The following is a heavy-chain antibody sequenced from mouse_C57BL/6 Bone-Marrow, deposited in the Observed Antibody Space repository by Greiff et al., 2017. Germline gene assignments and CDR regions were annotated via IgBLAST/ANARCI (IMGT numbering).Heavy chain of an antibody. V-gene: IGHV1-61*01. CDR3: ERSGAYDYEH. CDR1: GYTFTSYW. D-gene: IGHD2-4*01. CDR2: IYPSDSET. Sequence: QVQLQQPGAELVRPGSSVKLSCKASGYTFTSYWMEWVKQRPGQGLEWIGNIYPSDSETHYNQKFKDKATMTVDKSSSTAYMQLSSLTSEDAAVYYCERSGAYDYEHWGQGTLVTVSA. J-gene: IGHJ3*01.